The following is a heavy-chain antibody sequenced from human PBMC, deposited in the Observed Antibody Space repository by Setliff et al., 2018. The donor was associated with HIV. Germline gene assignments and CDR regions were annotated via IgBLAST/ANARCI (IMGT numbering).Heavy chain of an antibody. CDR1: GGTFSSYG. D-gene: IGHD2-15*01. CDR2: IIAIFNTA. CDR3: ARDRGSGQEYFQH. Sequence: SVKVSCKASGGTFSSYGISWVRQAPGQGLEWMGGIIAIFNTANYAQKFQGRVTITTDESTSTAYMELSSLRSEDTAVYYCARDRGSGQEYFQHWGHGSLVTVSS. V-gene: IGHV1-69*05. J-gene: IGHJ1*01.